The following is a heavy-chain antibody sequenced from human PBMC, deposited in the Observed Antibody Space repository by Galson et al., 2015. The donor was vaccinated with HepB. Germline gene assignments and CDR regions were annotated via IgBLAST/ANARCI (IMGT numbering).Heavy chain of an antibody. CDR1: GFTFTSYW. V-gene: IGHV3-7*01. CDR3: ARQGWVVAAHCDY. Sequence: SLRLSCAASGFTFTSYWMTWVRQAPGKGPEWVANINQDGSEKYYVDSVKGRFTISRDNAKNSQYLQMNSLRAEDTAVYYCARQGWVVAAHCDYWGQGTLVTVSS. D-gene: IGHD2-15*01. CDR2: INQDGSEK. J-gene: IGHJ4*02.